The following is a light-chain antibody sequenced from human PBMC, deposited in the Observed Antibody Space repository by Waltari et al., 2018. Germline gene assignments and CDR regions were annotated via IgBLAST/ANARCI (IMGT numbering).Light chain of an antibody. CDR2: GVS. CDR3: QQSGGSPRIFS. J-gene: IGKJ3*01. V-gene: IGKV3-20*01. CDR1: QHVSSSY. Sequence: ESVLTQSPGTLSLSPGARATLSCRVSQHVSSSYLAWYQQKRGQAPRLVVYGVSTRATGIPDRFSGSRSGTDFTLTISRLEPEDFAVYYCQQSGGSPRIFSFGPGTKVDVK.